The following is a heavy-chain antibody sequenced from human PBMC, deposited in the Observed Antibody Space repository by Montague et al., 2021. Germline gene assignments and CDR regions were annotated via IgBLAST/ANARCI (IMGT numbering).Heavy chain of an antibody. J-gene: IGHJ4*02. D-gene: IGHD2-8*01. Sequence: ETLSLTCIVSGGSISSSNYHWGWIRQPPGKGLEWIGSITYTGNTYYNPSLKSRVTMSVDTSRNQSSLKLTSVTAADTAVYYCARLDIVLIYWGFDYWGQGTLVTVSS. CDR3: ARLDIVLIYWGFDY. V-gene: IGHV4-39*01. CDR1: GGSISSSNYH. CDR2: ITYTGNT.